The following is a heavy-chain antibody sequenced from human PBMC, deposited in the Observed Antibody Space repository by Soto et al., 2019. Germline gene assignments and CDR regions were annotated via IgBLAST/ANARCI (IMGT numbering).Heavy chain of an antibody. CDR2: IYTSGST. V-gene: IGHV4-4*07. J-gene: IGHJ4*02. CDR1: GGSISSYY. CDR3: GRVIVVGATRSVFDY. Sequence: QVQLQESGPGLVKPSETLSLTCTASGGSISSYYWSWIRQPAGKGLEWIGRIYTSGSTNYNPSVRRLGTVPVDPFKNQFHLKVSSVTASDTAVYYCGRVIVVGATRSVFDYWGQGALVNVS. D-gene: IGHD1-26*01.